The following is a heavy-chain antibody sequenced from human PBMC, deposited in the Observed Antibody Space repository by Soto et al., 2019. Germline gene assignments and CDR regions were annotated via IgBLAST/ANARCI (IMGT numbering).Heavy chain of an antibody. D-gene: IGHD3-9*01. CDR1: GFTFGDYA. CDR2: IRSKAYGGTT. V-gene: IGHV3-49*03. Sequence: GGSLRLSCTASGFTFGDYAMSWLRQAPGKGLEWVGFIRSKAYGGTTEYAASVKGRFTISRDDSKSIAYLQMNSLKTEDTAVYYCTRDSVLYYDILTGYSPDYWGQGTLVTVSS. J-gene: IGHJ4*02. CDR3: TRDSVLYYDILTGYSPDY.